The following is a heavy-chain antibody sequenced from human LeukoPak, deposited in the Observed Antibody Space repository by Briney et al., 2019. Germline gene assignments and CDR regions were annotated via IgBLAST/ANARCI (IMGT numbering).Heavy chain of an antibody. V-gene: IGHV1-69*04. CDR1: GGTFSSYA. J-gene: IGHJ3*02. CDR2: IIPILGIA. D-gene: IGHD2-2*02. CDR3: ARVPPLGYCSSTSCYTEAFDI. Sequence: SVKVSCKASGGTFSSYAISWVRQAPGQGLEWMGRIIPILGIANYAQKFQGRVTITADKSTSTAYMELSSLRSEDTAVYYCARVPPLGYCSSTSCYTEAFDIWGQGTMVTVSS.